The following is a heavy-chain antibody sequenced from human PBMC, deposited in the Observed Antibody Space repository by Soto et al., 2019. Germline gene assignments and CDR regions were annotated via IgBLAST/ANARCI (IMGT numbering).Heavy chain of an antibody. V-gene: IGHV3-23*01. CDR1: GFSFTNFA. CDR2: ITNSGGST. D-gene: IGHD1-26*01. CDR3: AKRENYYFDY. Sequence: GGSLRLSCAASGFSFTNFAMSWVRQAPGKGLEWVSTITNSGGSTFYADSVKGRFTISRDNSKNTLYLQMNSLRAEDTAVYYCAKRENYYFDYWGQGTLVTVSS. J-gene: IGHJ4*02.